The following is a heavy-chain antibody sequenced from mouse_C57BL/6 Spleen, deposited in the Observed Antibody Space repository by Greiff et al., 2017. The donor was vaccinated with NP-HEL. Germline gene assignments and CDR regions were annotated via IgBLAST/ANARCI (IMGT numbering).Heavy chain of an antibody. V-gene: IGHV5-16*01. CDR3: AREELGLFAY. J-gene: IGHJ3*01. Sequence: EVQVVESEGGLVQPGSSMKLSCTASGFTFSDYYMAWVRQVPEKGLEWVANINYDGSSTYYLDSLKSRFIISRDNAKNILYLQMSSLKSEDTATYYCAREELGLFAYWGQGTLVTVSA. CDR2: INYDGSST. CDR1: GFTFSDYY. D-gene: IGHD4-1*01.